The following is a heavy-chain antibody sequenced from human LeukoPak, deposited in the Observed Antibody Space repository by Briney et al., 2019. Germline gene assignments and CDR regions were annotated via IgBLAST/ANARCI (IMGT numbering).Heavy chain of an antibody. D-gene: IGHD6-19*01. CDR1: GFTFSSYS. CDR2: ISSSSSYI. CDR3: ARVKGAVATDDY. V-gene: IGHV3-21*01. Sequence: GGSLRLSCAASGFTFSSYSMNWVRQAPGKGLDWVSSISSSSSYIYYADSVKGRFTISRDNAKNSLYLQMNSLRAEDTAVYYCARVKGAVATDDYWGQGTLVTVSS. J-gene: IGHJ4*02.